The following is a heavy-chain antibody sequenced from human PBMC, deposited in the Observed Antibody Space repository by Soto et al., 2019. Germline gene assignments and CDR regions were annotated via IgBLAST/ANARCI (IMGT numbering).Heavy chain of an antibody. CDR1: GGTFSSYA. V-gene: IGHV1-69*13. CDR2: IIPIYGTT. D-gene: IGHD6-6*01. J-gene: IGHJ6*02. CDR3: ARDGMGTLVGGMDV. Sequence: SVKFSCKASGGTFSSYAISWVRQAPGQGLEWMGGIIPIYGTTHYAQKFQDRVKLTADESTGTAYMELSSLRSEDTGVYYCARDGMGTLVGGMDVWGQGTTVTVSS.